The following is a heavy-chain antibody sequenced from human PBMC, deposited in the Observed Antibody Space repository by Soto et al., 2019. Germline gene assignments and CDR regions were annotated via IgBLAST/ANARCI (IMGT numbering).Heavy chain of an antibody. CDR3: ARRPELCTNGAYYPENYYFDY. Sequence: QITLKESGPTLVKPTQTLTLTCTFSGFSLSTSGVGVGWIRQPPGKALEWLALIYWDDDKRYSPSLKSRLTITKDTPKXXVXLXXTNMDPVDTATYYCARRPELCTNGAYYPENYYFDYWGQGPLVTVSS. V-gene: IGHV2-5*02. CDR2: IYWDDDK. D-gene: IGHD2-8*01. CDR1: GFSLSTSGVG. J-gene: IGHJ4*02.